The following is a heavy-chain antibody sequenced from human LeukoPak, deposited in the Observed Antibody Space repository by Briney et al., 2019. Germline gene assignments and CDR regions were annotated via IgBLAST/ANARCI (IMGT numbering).Heavy chain of an antibody. J-gene: IGHJ4*02. Sequence: SETLSLTCTVSGGSISSSSYYWGWIRQPPGKGLGWIGSIYYSGSTYYNPSLKSRVTISVDKSKNQFSLKLSSVTAADTAMYYCARGYSSGWLDYWGQGTLVTVSS. CDR3: ARGYSSGWLDY. V-gene: IGHV4-39*07. CDR1: GGSISSSSYY. D-gene: IGHD6-19*01. CDR2: IYYSGST.